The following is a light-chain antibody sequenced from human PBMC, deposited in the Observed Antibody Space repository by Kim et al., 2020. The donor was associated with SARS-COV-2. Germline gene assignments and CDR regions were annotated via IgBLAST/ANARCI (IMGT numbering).Light chain of an antibody. CDR3: KQYNSSPYT. J-gene: IGKJ2*01. CDR2: EAS. CDR1: QSISSW. Sequence: AAVGDRVSRTCRASQSISSWVAWYQQKPGKATKLLIYEASSLESGIPSRFSGSGSGTEFTLTISSLQPDDFATYYCKQYNSSPYTFSQETKLEIK. V-gene: IGKV1-5*01.